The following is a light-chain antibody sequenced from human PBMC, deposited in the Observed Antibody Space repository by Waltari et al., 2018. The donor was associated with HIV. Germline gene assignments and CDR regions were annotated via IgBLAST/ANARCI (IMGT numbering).Light chain of an antibody. CDR2: DVN. CDR3: CSYADNYPVV. Sequence: SALTQPRSVSGSPGQSVTISCTGTSSDVGGYNYVSWYQHHPGKAPKFMIYDVNKRPSWVPDRVSVSKSRHTASLTISGLQAEDEAEYYCCSYADNYPVVFGGGTKLTVL. CDR1: SSDVGGYNY. V-gene: IGLV2-11*01. J-gene: IGLJ3*02.